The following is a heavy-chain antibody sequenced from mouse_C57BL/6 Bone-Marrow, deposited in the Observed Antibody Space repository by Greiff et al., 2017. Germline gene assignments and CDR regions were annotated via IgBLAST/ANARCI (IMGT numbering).Heavy chain of an antibody. V-gene: IGHV1-81*01. CDR1: GYTFTSYG. D-gene: IGHD1-1*01. CDR3: ARPGYGSSYDFDY. J-gene: IGHJ2*01. Sequence: QVQLKQSGAELARPGASVKLSCKASGYTFTSYGISWVKQRTGQGLEWIGEIYPRSGNTYYNEKFKGKDTLTADKSSSTAYMELRSLTSEDSAVYFCARPGYGSSYDFDYWGQGTTLTVSS. CDR2: IYPRSGNT.